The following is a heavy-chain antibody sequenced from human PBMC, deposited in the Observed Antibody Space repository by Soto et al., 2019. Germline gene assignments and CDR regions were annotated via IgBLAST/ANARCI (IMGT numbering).Heavy chain of an antibody. Sequence: PSQTLSLTCAISGDSVSSNSAAWNWIRQSPSRGLEWLGRTYYRSKWYNDYAVSVKSRITINPDTSKNQFSLQLNSVTPEDTAVYYCAREGKISYSSGLMAYYFDYWGQGTLVTVSS. D-gene: IGHD6-19*01. V-gene: IGHV6-1*01. CDR2: TYYRSKWYN. CDR1: GDSVSSNSAA. CDR3: AREGKISYSSGLMAYYFDY. J-gene: IGHJ4*02.